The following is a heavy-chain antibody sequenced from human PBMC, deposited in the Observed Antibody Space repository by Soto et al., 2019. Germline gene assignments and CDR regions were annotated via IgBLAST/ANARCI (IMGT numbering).Heavy chain of an antibody. D-gene: IGHD1-1*01. CDR3: VRDGTKTLRDWFDP. J-gene: IGHJ5*02. CDR2: IYATGAT. CDR1: GASISGFY. V-gene: IGHV4-4*07. Sequence: SETLSLTCTVSGASISGFYWSWIRKSAGKGLEWIGRIYATGATDYNPSLKSRVMMSVDTSKKQFSLKLRSVTAADTAVYYCVRDGTKTLRDWFDPWGQGISVTVS.